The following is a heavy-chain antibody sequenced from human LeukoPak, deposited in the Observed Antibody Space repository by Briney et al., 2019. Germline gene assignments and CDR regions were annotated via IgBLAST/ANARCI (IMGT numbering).Heavy chain of an antibody. V-gene: IGHV1-18*01. Sequence: GASVKVSCKASGYTFTSYGISWVRQAPGQGLEWVGWISAYNGNTNYAQKLQGRVTMTTDTSTSTAYMELRSLRSDDTAVYYCARERDLVYVRPSDAFDIWGQGTMVTVSS. CDR2: ISAYNGNT. CDR3: ARERDLVYVRPSDAFDI. D-gene: IGHD1-14*01. J-gene: IGHJ3*02. CDR1: GYTFTSYG.